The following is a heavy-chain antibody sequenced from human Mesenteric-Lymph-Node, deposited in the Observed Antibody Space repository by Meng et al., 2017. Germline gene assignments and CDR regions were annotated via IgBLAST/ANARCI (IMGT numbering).Heavy chain of an antibody. D-gene: IGHD3-22*01. CDR2: ISWNSGSI. Sequence: SLKISCAASGFTFHDYAMHWVRQAPGKGLEWVSGISWNSGSIGYADSVKGRFTISRDNSKNTLYLQMNSLRTEDTAVYYCAKAEYYYDSSGYYHGPFDYWGQGTLVTVSS. CDR3: AKAEYYYDSSGYYHGPFDY. J-gene: IGHJ4*02. V-gene: IGHV3-9*01. CDR1: GFTFHDYA.